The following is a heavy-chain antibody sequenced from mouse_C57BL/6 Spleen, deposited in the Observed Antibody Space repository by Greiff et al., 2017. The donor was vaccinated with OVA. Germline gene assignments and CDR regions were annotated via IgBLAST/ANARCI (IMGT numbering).Heavy chain of an antibody. D-gene: IGHD1-1*01. Sequence: QVQLQQSGPELVKPGASVKISCKASGYAFSSSWMNWVQQSPGKGLEWIGRIYPVNGYTNYNGKFKGKATLTADKSSSTAYLHLSRLTSEDSAVYVWSKSAYGSGNYYDMEDRGQGTSVTVSS. CDR2: IYPVNGYT. J-gene: IGHJ4*01. CDR1: GYAFSSSW. V-gene: IGHV1-82*01. CDR3: SKSAYGSGNYYDMED.